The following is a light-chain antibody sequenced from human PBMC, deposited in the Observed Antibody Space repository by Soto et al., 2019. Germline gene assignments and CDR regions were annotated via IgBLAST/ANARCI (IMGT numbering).Light chain of an antibody. CDR2: GAS. CDR1: QTVTSNY. J-gene: IGKJ2*01. V-gene: IGKV3-20*01. Sequence: EIVLTQSPGTLSSSPGERATLSCRASQTVTSNYLAWYQQKPGQAPRLLFFGASIRATGLPNRFSGGGSGTDFTLTISRLEPEDFAVYYCQQYGSSLGTFGQGTKVEI. CDR3: QQYGSSLGT.